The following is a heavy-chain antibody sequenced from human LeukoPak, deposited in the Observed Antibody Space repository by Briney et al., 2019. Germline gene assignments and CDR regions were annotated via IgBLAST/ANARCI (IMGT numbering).Heavy chain of an antibody. D-gene: IGHD3-10*01. CDR2: IGGSGGST. V-gene: IGHV3-23*01. Sequence: GGSLRLSCAASGFTFSSYAMSWVRQAPGKGLEWVSAIGGSGGSTYYADSVKGRFTISRDNSKNTLYLQMNSLRAEDTAVYYCAKGHGLLWFGEEDYWGQGTLVTVSS. CDR1: GFTFSSYA. J-gene: IGHJ4*02. CDR3: AKGHGLLWFGEEDY.